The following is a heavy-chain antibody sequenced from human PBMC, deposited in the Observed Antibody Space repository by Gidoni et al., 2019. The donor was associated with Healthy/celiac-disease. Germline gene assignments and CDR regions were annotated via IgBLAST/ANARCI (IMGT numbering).Heavy chain of an antibody. CDR2: ISYDGSNK. CDR3: AKTIAAAGTKRGYYYGMDV. J-gene: IGHJ6*02. V-gene: IGHV3-30*18. CDR1: GFTFSSYG. D-gene: IGHD6-13*01. Sequence: QVQLVESGGGVVQPGRSLRLSCAASGFTFSSYGINWVRQAPGKGLEWLAVISYDGSNKYYADSVKGRFTISRDNSKNTLYLQMNSLRAEDTAVYYCAKTIAAAGTKRGYYYGMDVWGQGTTVTVSS.